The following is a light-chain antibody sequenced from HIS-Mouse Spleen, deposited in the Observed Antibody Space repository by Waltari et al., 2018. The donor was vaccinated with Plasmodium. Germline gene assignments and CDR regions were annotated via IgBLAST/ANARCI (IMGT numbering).Light chain of an antibody. V-gene: IGKV1-13*02. CDR3: QQFNSYPLLT. CDR1: QGLSSA. CDR2: DAS. Sequence: AIQLTQSPSSLSASVADRVTITCRASQGLSSALAWYQQKPGKVPKLLIYDASSLESGVPSRFSGSGSGTDFTLTISSLQPEDFATYYCQQFNSYPLLTFGGGTKVEIK. J-gene: IGKJ4*01.